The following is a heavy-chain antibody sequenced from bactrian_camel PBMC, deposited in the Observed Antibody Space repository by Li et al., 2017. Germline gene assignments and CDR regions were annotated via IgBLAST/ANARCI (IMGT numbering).Heavy chain of an antibody. CDR2: INSGGGST. CDR1: GFTFSSYA. Sequence: VQLVESGGGSVQAGGSLRLSCAASGFTFSSYAMSWVRQAPGKGLEWVSAINSGGGSTYYADSVKGRFTISRDNAKNTLYLQMDNLTPEDSATYRCAASWDVTANAALSRMVSPEFGYWGEGTQVTVS. J-gene: IGHJ6*01. D-gene: IGHD3*01. CDR3: AASWDVTANAALSRMVSPEFGY. V-gene: IGHV3S31*01.